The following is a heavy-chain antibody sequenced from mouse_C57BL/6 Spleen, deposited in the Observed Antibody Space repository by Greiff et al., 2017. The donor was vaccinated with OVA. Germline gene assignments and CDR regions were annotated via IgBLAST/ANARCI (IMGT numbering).Heavy chain of an antibody. CDR2: SRNKANDYTT. CDR1: GFTFSDFY. CDR3: AREAGWERWYFDV. J-gene: IGHJ1*03. D-gene: IGHD4-1*01. V-gene: IGHV7-1*01. Sequence: EVQGVESGGGLVQSGRSLRLSCATSGFTFSDFYMEWVRQAPGKGLEWIAASRNKANDYTTEYSASVKGRFIVSRDTSQSILYLQMNALRAEDTAIYYCAREAGWERWYFDVWGTGTTVTVSS.